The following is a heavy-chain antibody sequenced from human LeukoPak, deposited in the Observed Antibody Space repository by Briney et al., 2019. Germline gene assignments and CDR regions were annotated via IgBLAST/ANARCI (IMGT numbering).Heavy chain of an antibody. CDR3: ARSSIIAAAGPYYFDY. J-gene: IGHJ4*02. CDR2: TIPIFGTA. V-gene: IGHV1-69*06. CDR1: GGTFGSYA. D-gene: IGHD6-13*01. Sequence: SVKVSCKASGGTFGSYAISWVRQAPGQGLEWMGGTIPIFGTAHYAQKFQGRVTITADKSTTTAYMELSSLRSEDTAVYYCARSSIIAAAGPYYFDYWGQGTLVTVSS.